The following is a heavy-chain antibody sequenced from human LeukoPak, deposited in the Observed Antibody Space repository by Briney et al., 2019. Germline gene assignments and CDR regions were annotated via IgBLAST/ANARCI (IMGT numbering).Heavy chain of an antibody. D-gene: IGHD3-22*01. Sequence: GGSLRLSCAASGFTFSSYEMNWVRQAPGKGLDWVSYISSSGSTIYYADSVKGRFTISRDNAKNSLYLQMNSLRAEDTAVYYCARGFDYYDSSGYNYWGQGTLVTVSS. CDR1: GFTFSSYE. V-gene: IGHV3-48*03. CDR2: ISSSGSTI. J-gene: IGHJ4*02. CDR3: ARGFDYYDSSGYNY.